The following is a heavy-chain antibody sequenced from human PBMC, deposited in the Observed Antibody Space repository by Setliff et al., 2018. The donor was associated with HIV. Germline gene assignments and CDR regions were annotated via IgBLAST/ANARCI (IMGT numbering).Heavy chain of an antibody. CDR3: ARGGGYDRSGYYPFDY. Sequence: PSETLSLTCVVSGGSISTSNWWSWVRQHPGKGLEWIGYIYHSGITYYNPSLKSRVTISLDTSKNQFSLKLSSVTAADTAVYYCARGGGYDRSGYYPFDYWGQGTPVTVSS. D-gene: IGHD3-22*01. CDR1: GGSISTSNW. J-gene: IGHJ4*02. V-gene: IGHV4-4*02. CDR2: IYHSGIT.